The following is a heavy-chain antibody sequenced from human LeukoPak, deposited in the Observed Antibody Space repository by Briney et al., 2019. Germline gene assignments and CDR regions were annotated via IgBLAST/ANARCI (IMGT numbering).Heavy chain of an antibody. J-gene: IGHJ4*02. CDR1: GYTFTSYD. V-gene: IGHV1-8*01. CDR2: MNPNSGNT. D-gene: IGHD6-19*01. Sequence: ASVKVSCKASGYTFTSYDINWVRQATGQGLEWMGWMNPNSGNTGYAQKFQGRVTMTRDTSISTAYMELSRLRSDDTAVYYCARDRRIAVAGPPDYWGQGTLVTVSS. CDR3: ARDRRIAVAGPPDY.